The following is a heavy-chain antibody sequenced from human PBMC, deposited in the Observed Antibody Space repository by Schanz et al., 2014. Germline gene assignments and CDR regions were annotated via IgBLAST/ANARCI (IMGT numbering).Heavy chain of an antibody. CDR3: AREYSSYGTVYY. CDR1: GFTFSSYG. V-gene: IGHV3-30*03. CDR2: ILYDGSNK. Sequence: QVQLVESGGGVVQPGRSRRLSCAASGFTFSSYGMHWVRQAPGKGLEWVAVILYDGSNKYYADSVKGRFTISRDNSKNTLYLQMNSLRVEDTALYYCAREYSSYGTVYYWGQGTLVTVSS. D-gene: IGHD5-12*01. J-gene: IGHJ4*02.